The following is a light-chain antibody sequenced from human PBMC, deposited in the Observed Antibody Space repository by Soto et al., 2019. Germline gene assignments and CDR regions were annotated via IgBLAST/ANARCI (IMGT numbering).Light chain of an antibody. V-gene: IGLV2-8*01. CDR1: SSDVGAYNY. Sequence: QSALTQPPSASGSPGQSVTISCSGTSSDVGAYNYVSWYQQHPGKVPKLMVYEVNKRPSGVPDRFSGSKSGNTASLTVSGLQAEDEADYYCAAWDDSLSGRLFGGGTKLTVL. J-gene: IGLJ3*02. CDR2: EVN. CDR3: AAWDDSLSGRL.